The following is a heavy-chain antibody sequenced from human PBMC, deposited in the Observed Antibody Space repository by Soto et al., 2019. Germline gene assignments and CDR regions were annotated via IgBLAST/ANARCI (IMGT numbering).Heavy chain of an antibody. CDR1: GGSFSGHY. Sequence: QVLLQQWGAGLLKPSEPLSLTCAVCGGSFSGHYWSWIRQPPGKGLEWIGEINHSGSTNSNPSLKSRVTISVDTSKNQFSLKLNSVTAADTAVYYCARAISMIVEVQRDAPDKYYFDSWGQGTLVTVSS. J-gene: IGHJ4*02. D-gene: IGHD3-22*01. CDR2: INHSGST. CDR3: ARAISMIVEVQRDAPDKYYFDS. V-gene: IGHV4-34*01.